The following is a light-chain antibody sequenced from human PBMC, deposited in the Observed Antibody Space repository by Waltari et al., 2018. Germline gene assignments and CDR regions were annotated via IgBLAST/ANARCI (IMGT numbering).Light chain of an antibody. V-gene: IGLV2-14*01. CDR2: DVS. CDR1: SSDVGGYNY. J-gene: IGLJ3*02. CDR3: CAFTSRSTWV. Sequence: QSALTQPASVSGSPGQSIPISCTGTSSDVGGYNYDSWYQQHPGKVPKLLIFDVSNLPSGFSNRFSGSKAGNTASLTVSGLQAEDGSDYYCCAFTSRSTWVFGGGTELTVL.